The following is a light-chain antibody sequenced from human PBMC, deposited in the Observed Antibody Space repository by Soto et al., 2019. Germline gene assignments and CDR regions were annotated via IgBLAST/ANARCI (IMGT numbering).Light chain of an antibody. CDR1: SSDVGGYNH. J-gene: IGLJ1*01. V-gene: IGLV2-11*01. CDR2: DVS. Sequence: QSALPQPRSVSGSPGQSVTISCSGTSSDVGGYNHVSWYQHHPGKAPKFMLYDVSKRPSGVPDRFSGSKSGNTASLTISGLQAEDEADYYCCSFAGSYTFVFGTGTKLTVL. CDR3: CSFAGSYTFV.